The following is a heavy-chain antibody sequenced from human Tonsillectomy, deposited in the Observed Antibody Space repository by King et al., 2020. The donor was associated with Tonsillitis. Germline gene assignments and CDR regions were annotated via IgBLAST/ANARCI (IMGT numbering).Heavy chain of an antibody. CDR1: GFTFSSYG. D-gene: IGHD4-23*01. CDR2: ISYDGRTK. V-gene: IGHV3-33*05. Sequence: QLVQSGGGVVQPGRSLRLSCAASGFTFSSYGMHWVRQATGRGLEWVAVISYDGRTKYYGDSVMGRFTISRDNSKNTLYLKMNFLRAEDTAVYYCARDPDSGGNSCFDYWGQGTLVTVSS. J-gene: IGHJ4*02. CDR3: ARDPDSGGNSCFDY.